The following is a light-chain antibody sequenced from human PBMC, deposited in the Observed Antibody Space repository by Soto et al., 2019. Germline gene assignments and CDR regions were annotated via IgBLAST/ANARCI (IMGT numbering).Light chain of an antibody. CDR1: SSNIGAGYD. Sequence: QSVLTQPPSVSGDPGQRVTISCTGSSSNIGAGYDVHWYQQVPGTAPKFLIYANTNRPSGVPDRFSGSKSGTSASLAITGLQAEDEAEYYCQSYDRSLSGWVFGGGTQLTVL. J-gene: IGLJ3*02. CDR2: ANT. CDR3: QSYDRSLSGWV. V-gene: IGLV1-40*01.